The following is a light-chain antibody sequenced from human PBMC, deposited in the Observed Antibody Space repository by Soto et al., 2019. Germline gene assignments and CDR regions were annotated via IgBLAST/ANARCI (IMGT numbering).Light chain of an antibody. J-gene: IGKJ2*03. V-gene: IGKV1-6*01. CDR1: QAIRND. CDR3: LHEALFPYS. Sequence: AIQMTQSPSSLSASVGDTVTFTCRASQAIRNDLGWFQQRPGKHPKLLIYGISILQTGVPSRFSGSGSGTDFTLTISGLQPEDFATYYCLHEALFPYSFGQGTRLE. CDR2: GIS.